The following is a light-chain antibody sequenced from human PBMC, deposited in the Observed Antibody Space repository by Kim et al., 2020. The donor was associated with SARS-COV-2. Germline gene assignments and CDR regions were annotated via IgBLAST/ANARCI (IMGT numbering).Light chain of an antibody. CDR2: NVS. CDR3: QRNNYL. J-gene: IGKJ4*01. CDR1: QSYNW. Sequence: DFQMTQSPSTLSASVGDRVTITCRASQSYNWLAWYQQKPGKAPKCLIYNVSTLKSGVPLRFSGSGSGTEFTLTISSLQPDDFATYYCQRNNYLFGGGTKVDIK. V-gene: IGKV1-5*03.